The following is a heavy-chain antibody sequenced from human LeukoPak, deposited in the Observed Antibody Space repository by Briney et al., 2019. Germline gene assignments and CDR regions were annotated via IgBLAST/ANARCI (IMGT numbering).Heavy chain of an antibody. CDR1: GISFSSYA. V-gene: IGHV3-23*01. CDR3: GEKQLGNFYDY. D-gene: IGHD1-7*01. Sequence: QAGGSLRLSCVASGISFSSYAMSWVRQAPGKGLEWVSAISSSGDSTYYADSVKGRFTISRDNSKNTLYLQMNSLRGEDTAVYYCGEKQLGNFYDYWGQGTLVTVSS. CDR2: ISSSGDST. J-gene: IGHJ4*02.